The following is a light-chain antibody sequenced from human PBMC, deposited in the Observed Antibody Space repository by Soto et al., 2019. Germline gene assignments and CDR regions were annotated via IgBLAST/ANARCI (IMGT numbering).Light chain of an antibody. CDR2: GAS. J-gene: IGKJ1*01. Sequence: IVFTQSPGTLSLSPGQRATLSFKSSQSISSSYLDWYQQKPGQAPRLLIYGASSRATGIPDRFSGSGSGTEFTLTISRLEPEDFAVYYCQQYGSSPPTFGQGTKVDI. CDR3: QQYGSSPPT. V-gene: IGKV3-20*01. CDR1: QSISSSY.